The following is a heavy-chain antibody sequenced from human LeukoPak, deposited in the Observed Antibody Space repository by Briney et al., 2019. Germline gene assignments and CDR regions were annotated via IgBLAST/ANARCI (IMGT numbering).Heavy chain of an antibody. CDR1: GGTFSSYA. CDR2: IIPILGIA. Sequence: SVKVSCKASGGTFSSYAISWVRQAPGQGLEWMGRIIPILGIANYAQKFQGRVTITAEKSTSTAYMELSSLRSEDTAVYYCARYCSSTSCYNIRDNYYYYGMDVWGQGATVTVSS. V-gene: IGHV1-69*04. J-gene: IGHJ6*02. D-gene: IGHD2-2*02. CDR3: ARYCSSTSCYNIRDNYYYYGMDV.